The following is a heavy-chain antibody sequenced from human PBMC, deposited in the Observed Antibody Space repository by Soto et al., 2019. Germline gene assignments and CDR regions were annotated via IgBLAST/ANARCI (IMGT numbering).Heavy chain of an antibody. CDR3: ARSPKGSGCSWYDDYFDY. J-gene: IGHJ4*02. V-gene: IGHV3-33*01. CDR2: IWYDGSNK. D-gene: IGHD2-15*01. Sequence: QVQLVESGGGVVQPGRSLRLSCAASGFTFSSYGMHWVRQAPGKGLEWVAVIWYDGSNKYYADSVKGRFTISRDNSKNTLSLQMNSLRAEDTAVYYCARSPKGSGCSWYDDYFDYWGQGTLVTVSS. CDR1: GFTFSSYG.